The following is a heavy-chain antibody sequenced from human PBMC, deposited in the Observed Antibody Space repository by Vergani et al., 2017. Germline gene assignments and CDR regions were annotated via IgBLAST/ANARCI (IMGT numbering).Heavy chain of an antibody. Sequence: QVHLVESGGGVVQPGRSLRLSCVVSGFTSSYYGMHWVRQDPGNGLEWVAVISYDGTKKYYADSVTGRFTNSRDNSKSTLYLQMNSLRTEDTAVYYCAAKSCGTPGCQIGYFREWGQGTLVTVSS. CDR2: ISYDGTKK. J-gene: IGHJ1*01. V-gene: IGHV3-30*03. D-gene: IGHD2-15*01. CDR1: GFTSSYYG. CDR3: AAKSCGTPGCQIGYFRE.